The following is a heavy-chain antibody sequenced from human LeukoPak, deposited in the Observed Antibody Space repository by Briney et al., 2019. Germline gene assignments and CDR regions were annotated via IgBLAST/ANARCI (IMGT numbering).Heavy chain of an antibody. CDR1: GITLSDHY. CDR3: ARIHRSNWFDP. D-gene: IGHD5-18*01. J-gene: IGHJ5*02. Sequence: GGSLRLSCAASGITLSDHYMSWIRQAPGKGPEWVSYITTGGRTMYYADSVRGRFTISGDNAKNSLYLQMNSLRADDTAVYFCARIHRSNWFDPWGQGTLVTVSS. CDR2: ITTGGRTM. V-gene: IGHV3-11*01.